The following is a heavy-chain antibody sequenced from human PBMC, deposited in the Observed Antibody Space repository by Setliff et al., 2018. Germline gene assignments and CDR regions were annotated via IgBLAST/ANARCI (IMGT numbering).Heavy chain of an antibody. CDR2: IYYSGST. V-gene: IGHV4-59*01. CDR3: ARMVGTPDGWFDP. D-gene: IGHD1-26*01. J-gene: IGHJ5*02. Sequence: SETLSLTCTVSGGSISSYHWSWIRQPPGKGLEWIGYIYYSGSTNYNPSLKGRVTISVDTSNNHFSLKLISVTAADTAVYYCARMVGTPDGWFDPWGQGTLVTVSS. CDR1: GGSISSYH.